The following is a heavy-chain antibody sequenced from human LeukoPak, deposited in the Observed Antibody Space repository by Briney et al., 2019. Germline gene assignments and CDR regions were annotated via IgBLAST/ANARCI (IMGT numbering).Heavy chain of an antibody. CDR3: ARANGYSYGYY. CDR2: MNPNSGNT. CDR1: GYTFTSYD. J-gene: IGHJ4*02. V-gene: IGHV1-8*01. D-gene: IGHD5-18*01. Sequence: ASLKLSCKASGYTFTSYDINWVRQATGQGLEWMGWMNPNSGNTGYAQKFQGRVTMTRNTSISTPYMELSSLRSEDTAVYYCARANGYSYGYYWGQGTLVTVSS.